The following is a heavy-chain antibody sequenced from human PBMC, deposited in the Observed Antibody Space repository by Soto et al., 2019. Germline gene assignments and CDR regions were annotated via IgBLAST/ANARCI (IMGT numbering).Heavy chain of an antibody. CDR1: GFTFSSYW. Sequence: EVQLVESGGGLVQPGGSLRLSCAASGFTFSSYWMSWVRQAPGKGLEWVANIKQDGSEKYYVDSVKGRFTISRDNAKNSLYLQMNSLRAEDTAVYYCARDGRVARRGRYYYYYYYMDVWGKGTTVTVSS. D-gene: IGHD2-15*01. CDR2: IKQDGSEK. CDR3: ARDGRVARRGRYYYYYYYMDV. V-gene: IGHV3-7*01. J-gene: IGHJ6*03.